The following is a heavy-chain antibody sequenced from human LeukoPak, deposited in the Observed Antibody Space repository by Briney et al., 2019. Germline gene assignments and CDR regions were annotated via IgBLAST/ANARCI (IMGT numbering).Heavy chain of an antibody. CDR2: ISGSGGST. D-gene: IGHD3-16*01. CDR3: AKRGGMYPAHYFDY. V-gene: IGHV3-23*01. Sequence: GGSLRLSCAASGFTFSSYGMSWVRQAPGKGLEWVSAISGSGGSTYYADSVKGRFTISRDNSKNTLYLQINSLRVENTAVYYCAKRGGMYPAHYFDYWGQGTLVTVSS. CDR1: GFTFSSYG. J-gene: IGHJ4*02.